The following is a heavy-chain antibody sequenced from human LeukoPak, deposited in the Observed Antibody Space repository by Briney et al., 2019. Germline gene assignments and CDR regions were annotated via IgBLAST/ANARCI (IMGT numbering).Heavy chain of an antibody. CDR3: ATSLTSYGDYAFDY. Sequence: GGSLRLSCAASGYKFNSYAMVWVRQAPGKGLEWVSGITDSGGTTYYADSVKGRFTISRDNSKNSLYLQMNSLRAEDTAVYYCATSLTSYGDYAFDYWGQGTLVTVSS. J-gene: IGHJ4*02. CDR2: ITDSGGTT. CDR1: GYKFNSYA. V-gene: IGHV3-23*01. D-gene: IGHD4-17*01.